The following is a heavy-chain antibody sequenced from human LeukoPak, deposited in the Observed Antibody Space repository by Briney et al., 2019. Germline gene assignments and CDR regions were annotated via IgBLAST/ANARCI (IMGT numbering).Heavy chain of an antibody. CDR1: GGTFNSLT. V-gene: IGHV1-69*02. J-gene: IGHJ6*03. Sequence: ASVRVSCKTSGGTFNSLTINWVRQAPGQGLEWMGRIIPILGVPDYAPQFQARVTITADKSTSTAYLDLSTVRSDDTAVFYCATWGITKNYYYYMPVWGAGTTVTVS. CDR2: IIPILGVP. D-gene: IGHD3-16*01. CDR3: ATWGITKNYYYYMPV.